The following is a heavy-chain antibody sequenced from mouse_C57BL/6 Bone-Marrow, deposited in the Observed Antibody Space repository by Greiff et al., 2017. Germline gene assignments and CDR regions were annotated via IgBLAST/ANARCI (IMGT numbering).Heavy chain of an antibody. J-gene: IGHJ4*01. Sequence: QVQLQQSGAELVKPGASVKLSCKASGYTFTSYCMHWVKQRPGRGLEWIGWIDPNSGSTKYNEKFKSKATLTVDKPASTACMQLSSLTAEDAAVYYCGASRCMDYWGQGTSVTVSS. CDR2: IDPNSGST. CDR3: GASRCMDY. CDR1: GYTFTSYC. V-gene: IGHV1-72*01.